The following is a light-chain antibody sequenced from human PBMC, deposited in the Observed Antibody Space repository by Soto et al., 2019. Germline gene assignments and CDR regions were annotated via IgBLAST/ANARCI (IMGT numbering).Light chain of an antibody. V-gene: IGKV3D-20*02. CDR2: GAS. CDR1: QSVSRSY. Sequence: EIVLTQSPGTLSLSPGDRATLSCRASQSVSRSYLGWYQQKPGQAPRLLIYGASTRTTGIPARFSGSGSGTDFTLTISSLEPEDFAVYYCQQRGDWPPITFGQGTRLEIK. CDR3: QQRGDWPPIT. J-gene: IGKJ5*01.